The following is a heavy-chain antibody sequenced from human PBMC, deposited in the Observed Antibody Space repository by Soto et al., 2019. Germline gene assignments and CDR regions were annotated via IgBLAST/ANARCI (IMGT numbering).Heavy chain of an antibody. CDR1: GFTFSSNS. Sequence: EVQVVESGGGLVQPGGSLRLSCAASGFTFSSNSMNWVRQAPGKGLEGISYISSSSSTLYADSVEGRFTISRDNAKNSLYLQMKSLRDEDTAVYYYASIIWNGNLTSDFWGQGTLVNVSS. D-gene: IGHD3-3*01. CDR2: ISSSSSTL. CDR3: ASIIWNGNLTSDF. J-gene: IGHJ4*02. V-gene: IGHV3-48*02.